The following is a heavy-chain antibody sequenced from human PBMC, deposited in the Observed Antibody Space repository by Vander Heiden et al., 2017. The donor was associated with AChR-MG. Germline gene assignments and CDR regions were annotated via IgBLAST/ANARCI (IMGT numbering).Heavy chain of an antibody. D-gene: IGHD3-16*01. CDR1: GSTFSNYG. CDR3: ARDSDDSSMALSSDFDF. Sequence: VQLVESGGGVVQPGRSLRLSCAASGSTFSNYGMHWVRHAPGKGLEWVAFIWSDGSDKNSADSVKGRFTISRDNSKNKVYLQMNSLRAEDTAVYYCARDSDDSSMALSSDFDFWGQGTLVTVSS. J-gene: IGHJ4*02. V-gene: IGHV3-33*01. CDR2: IWSDGSDK.